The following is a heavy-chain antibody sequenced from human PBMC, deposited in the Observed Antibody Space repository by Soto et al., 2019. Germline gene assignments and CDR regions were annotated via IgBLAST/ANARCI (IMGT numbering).Heavy chain of an antibody. CDR3: AHKRPEDWPIDY. D-gene: IGHD2-15*01. V-gene: IGHV2-5*02. CDR2: IYWDDSK. J-gene: IGHJ4*02. Sequence: QITLKESGPTLVRPTQTLTLTCAFSGVSLSTSGVGVGWIRQPPGKALEWLAVIYWDDSKHYSPSLRSRLTTTTDHSKYPAVLPTTNMDPLGTGTYYCAHKRPEDWPIDYWGQGTLVTVSS. CDR1: GVSLSTSGVG.